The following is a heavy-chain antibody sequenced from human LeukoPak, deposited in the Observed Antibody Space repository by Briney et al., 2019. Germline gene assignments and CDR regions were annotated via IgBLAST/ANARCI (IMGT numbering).Heavy chain of an antibody. Sequence: EASVKVSCKASGGTFSSYAISWVRQAPGQGLEWMGGIIPIFGTANYAQKFQGRVTITADESTSTAYMELRSLRSDDTAVYYCSRATEYCSSTICYFGRGAFDIWGQGTMVTVSS. V-gene: IGHV1-69*13. D-gene: IGHD2-2*01. CDR3: SRATEYCSSTICYFGRGAFDI. J-gene: IGHJ3*02. CDR2: IIPIFGTA. CDR1: GGTFSSYA.